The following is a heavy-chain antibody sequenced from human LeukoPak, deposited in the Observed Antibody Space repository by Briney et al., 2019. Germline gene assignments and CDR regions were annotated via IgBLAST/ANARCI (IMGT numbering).Heavy chain of an antibody. Sequence: PGGSLRLSCAASGFTFSSYAMSWVRQAPGEGLEWVSAISGSGGSKYYADSVKGRFTISRDNSKNTLYLQMNSLRAEDTAVYYCAKGKDSSGYYYLDAFDIWGQGTMVTVSS. CDR3: AKGKDSSGYYYLDAFDI. CDR1: GFTFSSYA. CDR2: ISGSGGSK. D-gene: IGHD3-22*01. J-gene: IGHJ3*02. V-gene: IGHV3-23*01.